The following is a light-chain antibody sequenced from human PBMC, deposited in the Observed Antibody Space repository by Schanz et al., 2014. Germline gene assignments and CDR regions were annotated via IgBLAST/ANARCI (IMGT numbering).Light chain of an antibody. V-gene: IGKV3-20*01. J-gene: IGKJ2*01. CDR1: QSVSSN. CDR3: QQYGSSPYT. Sequence: EIVMTQSPDTLSVSPGERATLSCRASQSVSSNLAWYHQKPGQAPRLLIYGASTRVTGIPDSFSGSGSGTDFTLIISRLDPEDFAVYYCQQYGSSPYTFGPGTKVEIK. CDR2: GAS.